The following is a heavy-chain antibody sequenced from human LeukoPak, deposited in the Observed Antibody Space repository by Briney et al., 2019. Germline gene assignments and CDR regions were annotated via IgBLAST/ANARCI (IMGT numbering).Heavy chain of an antibody. CDR1: GGTFSSYA. J-gene: IGHJ6*03. V-gene: IGHV1-69*05. Sequence: SVKVSCKASGGTFSSYAISWVRQAPGQGLEWMGRIIPIFGTANYAQKFQGRVTITTDESTSTAYMELSSLRSEDTAVYYCARDQGRGRGYSYGYWRPVYYMDVWGKGTTVTVSS. D-gene: IGHD5-18*01. CDR2: IIPIFGTA. CDR3: ARDQGRGRGYSYGYWRPVYYMDV.